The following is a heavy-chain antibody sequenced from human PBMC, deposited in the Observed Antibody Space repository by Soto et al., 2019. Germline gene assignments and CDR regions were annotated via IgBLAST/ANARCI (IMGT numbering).Heavy chain of an antibody. CDR1: GFTFSSYA. D-gene: IGHD3-10*01. Sequence: PGGSLRLSCAASGFTFSSYAMHWVRQAPGKGLEWVAVILYDGSNKYYADSVKGRFTISRDNSKNTLYLQMNSLRAEDTAVYYCARDGTVLLGFGEFSFDYWGQGTLVTVSS. V-gene: IGHV3-30-3*01. J-gene: IGHJ4*02. CDR3: ARDGTVLLGFGEFSFDY. CDR2: ILYDGSNK.